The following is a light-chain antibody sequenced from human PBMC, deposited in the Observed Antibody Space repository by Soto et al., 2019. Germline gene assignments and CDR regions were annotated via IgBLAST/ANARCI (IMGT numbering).Light chain of an antibody. CDR2: DAS. CDR3: QKYNTYSQT. CDR1: QSISGW. V-gene: IGKV1-5*01. Sequence: DVQMTQSPPTLSASVGDRVTITCRASQSISGWLAWYQQKPGKAPKLLIYDASNLEGGVPSRFSGTGSGTEFPLTISSLQPEDFATYYCQKYNTYSQTLGQGTKVDTK. J-gene: IGKJ1*01.